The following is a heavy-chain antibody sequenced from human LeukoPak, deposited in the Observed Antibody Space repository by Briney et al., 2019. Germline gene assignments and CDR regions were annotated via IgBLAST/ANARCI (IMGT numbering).Heavy chain of an antibody. Sequence: ASVKVSCKASGYTFTDYYLHWVRQAPGQGSEWMGWINPNSGGTKYAQKFQGRVTMTRDTSISTAYMELSSLRSDDTAVYYCAGRGEGYNFAYWGQGTLVTVSS. V-gene: IGHV1-2*02. CDR1: GYTFTDYY. CDR3: AGRGEGYNFAY. J-gene: IGHJ4*02. D-gene: IGHD5-24*01. CDR2: INPNSGGT.